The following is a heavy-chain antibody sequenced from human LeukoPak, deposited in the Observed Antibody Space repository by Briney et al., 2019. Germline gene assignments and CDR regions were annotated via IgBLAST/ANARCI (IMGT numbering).Heavy chain of an antibody. Sequence: SGGSLRLSCAASGFTFSSYGMHWVRQAPGKGLEWVAFIRYDGSNKYYADSVKGRFTISRDNSKNKLYLQMNSLRAEDTAVYYCAKCDGRAVAGRGYYYMDVWGKGTTVTISS. CDR3: AKCDGRAVAGRGYYYMDV. CDR2: IRYDGSNK. D-gene: IGHD6-19*01. V-gene: IGHV3-30*02. CDR1: GFTFSSYG. J-gene: IGHJ6*03.